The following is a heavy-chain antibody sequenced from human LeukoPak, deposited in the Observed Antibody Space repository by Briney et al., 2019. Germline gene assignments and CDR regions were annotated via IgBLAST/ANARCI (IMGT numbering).Heavy chain of an antibody. J-gene: IGHJ6*03. V-gene: IGHV4-59*01. Sequence: SETLSLTCTVSGGSISSYYWSWLRQPPGKGLEWIGYIYYSGSTNYNPSLKSRVTISVDTSKNQFSLKLSSVTAADTAVYYCARDGSYGQYYYYYMDAWGKGTTVTVSS. CDR3: ARDGSYGQYYYYYMDA. CDR1: GGSISSYY. CDR2: IYYSGST. D-gene: IGHD5-18*01.